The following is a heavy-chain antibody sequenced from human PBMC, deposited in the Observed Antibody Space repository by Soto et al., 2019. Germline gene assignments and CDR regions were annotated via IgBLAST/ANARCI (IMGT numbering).Heavy chain of an antibody. CDR3: ARTDRDFYGLDV. V-gene: IGHV3-13*05. J-gene: IGHJ6*02. CDR1: GFTLRNYA. CDR2: ISAAGDP. Sequence: EVQLVESGGGLVQPGGSLRLSCEASGFTLRNYAMHWVRKGTGKGLEWVSGISAAGDPDYADSVEGRFTISRENAQNSFFLQMNSLRVGDTAVYYCARTDRDFYGLDVWGQGTTVIVSS.